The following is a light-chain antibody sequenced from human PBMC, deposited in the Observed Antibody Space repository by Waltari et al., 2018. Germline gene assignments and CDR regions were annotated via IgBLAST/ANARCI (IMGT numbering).Light chain of an antibody. CDR3: QHYVSLPVT. V-gene: IGKV3-20*01. Sequence: EILLTPSPGTLSVSPGDRATPPCRASQSVGRSLAWYQQKPGQPPRLLIYGTSNRATGTPDRFSGGGSGTDFSLNISRLEPEDVAVYYCQHYVSLPVTFGQGTKVEIK. J-gene: IGKJ1*01. CDR2: GTS. CDR1: QSVGRS.